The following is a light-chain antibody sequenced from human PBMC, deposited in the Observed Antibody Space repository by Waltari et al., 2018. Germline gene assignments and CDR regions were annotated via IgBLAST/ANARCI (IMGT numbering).Light chain of an antibody. Sequence: DIQMTQSPSTLSASIGDRVTITCRASQSISSSLAWYQQNPGKAPKLLIYKASTLESGVPSRFSGSGSGTEFTLTISSLQPGDFATYYCQQYNSFSRTFGQGTKVDIE. CDR1: QSISSS. J-gene: IGKJ1*01. CDR3: QQYNSFSRT. CDR2: KAS. V-gene: IGKV1-5*03.